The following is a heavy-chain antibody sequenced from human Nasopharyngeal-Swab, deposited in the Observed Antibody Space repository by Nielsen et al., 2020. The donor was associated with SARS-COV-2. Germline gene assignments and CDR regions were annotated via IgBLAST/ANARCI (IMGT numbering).Heavy chain of an antibody. D-gene: IGHD4-23*01. V-gene: IGHV3-30*18. CDR2: MSHDGGNE. J-gene: IGHJ6*02. CDR1: GFRFSSYG. Sequence: GGSLRLSCAASGFRFSSYGMNWVRQAAGKGLEWVAVMSHDGGNEDYADSVKGRFTVSRDNSKNLFYLQMNSLRVEDTAVYFCAKFLTVTPVVTFSYGMDVWGQGTTVTVSS. CDR3: AKFLTVTPVVTFSYGMDV.